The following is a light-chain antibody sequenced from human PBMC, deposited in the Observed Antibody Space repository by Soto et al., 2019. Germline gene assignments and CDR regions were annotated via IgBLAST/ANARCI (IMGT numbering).Light chain of an antibody. CDR1: RSVRSH. V-gene: IGKV3-15*01. CDR3: QQYKNWPL. CDR2: GAS. J-gene: IGKJ5*01. Sequence: EIVLTQSPATLSVSPGEGVTLSCRASRSVRSHLAWYQQKPGQPPRLLIYGASTRATGIPARFSGSGFGTEFTLTISSLQSEDFAVYYCQQYKNWPLFGQGTRLEI.